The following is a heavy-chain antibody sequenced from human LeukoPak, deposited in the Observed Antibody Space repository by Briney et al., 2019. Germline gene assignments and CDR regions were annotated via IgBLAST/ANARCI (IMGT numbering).Heavy chain of an antibody. CDR3: ARWGYCSSTSCPGFDY. D-gene: IGHD2-2*01. J-gene: IGHJ4*02. V-gene: IGHV4-31*03. CDR2: IYYSGST. CDR1: GGSVSSGTYY. Sequence: SETLSLTCTVSGGSVSSGTYYWSWIRQHPGKGLEWIGFIYYSGSTYYNPSLKSRVTISVDTSKNQFSLKLSSVTAADTAVYYCARWGYCSSTSCPGFDYWGQGTLVTVSS.